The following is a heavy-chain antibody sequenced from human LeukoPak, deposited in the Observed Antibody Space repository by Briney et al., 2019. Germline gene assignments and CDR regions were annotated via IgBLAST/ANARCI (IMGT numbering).Heavy chain of an antibody. CDR1: GGSISSYY. CDR2: IYYSGST. CDR3: AREERLLWFGEQKGWFDP. J-gene: IGHJ5*02. D-gene: IGHD3-10*01. Sequence: SETLSLTCTVSGGSISSYYWSWIRQPPGKGLEWIGYIYYSGSTNYNPSLKSRVTISVDTSKNQFSLKLSSVTAADTAVYYCAREERLLWFGEQKGWFDPWSQGTLVTVSS. V-gene: IGHV4-59*01.